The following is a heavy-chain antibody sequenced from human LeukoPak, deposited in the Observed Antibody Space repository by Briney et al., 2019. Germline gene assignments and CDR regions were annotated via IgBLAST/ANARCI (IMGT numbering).Heavy chain of an antibody. Sequence: GRSVRLSCAASGFTFSTYAITWVRQGPGKGLEWVSAIRPDGDRAYYANSVRGRFTISRDNSKDTVYLQINGLRVEDTAVYYCAREQSGTRGWYTVDYWGQGTLVTVSS. D-gene: IGHD6-19*01. CDR1: GFTFSTYA. J-gene: IGHJ4*02. CDR3: AREQSGTRGWYTVDY. CDR2: IRPDGDRA. V-gene: IGHV3-23*01.